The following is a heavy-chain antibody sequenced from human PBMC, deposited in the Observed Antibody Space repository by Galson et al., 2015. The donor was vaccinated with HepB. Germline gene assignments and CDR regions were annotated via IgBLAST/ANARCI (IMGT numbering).Heavy chain of an antibody. Sequence: QSGAEVKKPGESLRISCKGSGYSFTNNWISWVRQMPGKGLEWMGRIDPSDSYSDYSPSFQGHVTISTDRSISTAYLQWSSLKASDTAMYYCARVLIGSYLIDYWGQGTLVTVSS. V-gene: IGHV5-10-1*01. CDR1: GYSFTNNW. CDR3: ARVLIGSYLIDY. D-gene: IGHD3-16*02. J-gene: IGHJ4*02. CDR2: IDPSDSYS.